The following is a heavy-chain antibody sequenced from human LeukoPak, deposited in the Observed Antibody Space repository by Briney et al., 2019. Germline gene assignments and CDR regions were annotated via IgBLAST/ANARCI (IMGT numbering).Heavy chain of an antibody. Sequence: GGSLRLSWAASGFPFSIYSVKWVRQPRGKGREWGSCISSSSSYIYYADSVKGRFTISRDNAKNSLYLQLNSLRAEDTAVYYCARDPHIAVGGRWFDPWGQGTLVTVSS. CDR1: GFPFSIYS. V-gene: IGHV3-21*01. CDR2: ISSSSSYI. CDR3: ARDPHIAVGGRWFDP. J-gene: IGHJ5*02. D-gene: IGHD6-19*01.